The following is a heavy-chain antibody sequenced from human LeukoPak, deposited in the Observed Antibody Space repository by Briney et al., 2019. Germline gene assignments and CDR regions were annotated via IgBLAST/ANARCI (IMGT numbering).Heavy chain of an antibody. CDR2: VNPSGGST. D-gene: IGHD6-6*01. J-gene: IGHJ4*02. Sequence: ASVKVSCKASGYTFTTYYLHWVRQAPGQGLEWVGIVNPSGGSTNYAQKFRGRVTMTRDTSTSTVYMELSSLRSEDTAIYYCARVARGQLVQFDYWGQGTLVTVSS. CDR1: GYTFTTYY. V-gene: IGHV1-46*01. CDR3: ARVARGQLVQFDY.